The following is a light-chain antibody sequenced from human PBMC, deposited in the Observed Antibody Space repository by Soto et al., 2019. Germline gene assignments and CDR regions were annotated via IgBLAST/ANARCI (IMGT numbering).Light chain of an antibody. CDR3: QPYNNWPPWT. CDR2: GAS. CDR1: QSVLSN. J-gene: IGKJ1*01. V-gene: IGKV3-15*01. Sequence: TMITQSPSSLSIKPRERVTFSCRHSQSVLSNLAWYQQKPGQAPRLLIYGASTRATGIPARFSGSGSGTEFTLTISSLQSEDFAVYYCQPYNNWPPWTSRHG.